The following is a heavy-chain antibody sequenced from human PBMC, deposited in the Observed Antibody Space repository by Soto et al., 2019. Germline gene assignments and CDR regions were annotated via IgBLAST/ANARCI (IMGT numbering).Heavy chain of an antibody. J-gene: IGHJ4*02. CDR2: ISGSGGST. CDR3: YSSSWYAFDY. D-gene: IGHD6-13*01. V-gene: IGHV3-23*01. CDR1: GFTFSSYA. Sequence: PGGSLRLSCAASGFTFSSYAMSCGRQAPGKGLEWVSAISGSGGSTYYADSVKGRFTISRGNSKNTLYLQMNSLRAEDTAVYYCYSSSWYAFDYWGQGTLVTVSS.